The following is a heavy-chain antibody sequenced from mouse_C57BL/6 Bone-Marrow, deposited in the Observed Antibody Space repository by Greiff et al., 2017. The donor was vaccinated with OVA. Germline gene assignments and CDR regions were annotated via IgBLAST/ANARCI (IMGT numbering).Heavy chain of an antibody. J-gene: IGHJ3*01. CDR3: VRTPPWGAWFAY. V-gene: IGHV10-1*01. Sequence: DVKLQESGGGLVQPKGSLKLSCAASGFSFNTYAMNWVRQAPGKGLEWVARIRSKSNNYATYYADSVKDRFTISRDDSESMLYLQMNNLKTEDTAMYYCVRTPPWGAWFAYWGQGTLVTVSA. CDR2: IRSKSNNYAT. CDR1: GFSFNTYA.